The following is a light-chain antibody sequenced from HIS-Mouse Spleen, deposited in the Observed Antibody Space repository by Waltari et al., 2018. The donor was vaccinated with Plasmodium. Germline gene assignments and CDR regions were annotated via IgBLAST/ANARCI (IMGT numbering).Light chain of an antibody. CDR1: QSVSSN. Sequence: EIVMTQSPATLSVSPGERATLSCRASQSVSSNLAWYQQKPGQAPRLLIDGASTRATGIPARFSGSGSGTDFTLTISSLQSEDFAVYYCQQYNNWSFTFGPGTKGDIK. CDR3: QQYNNWSFT. V-gene: IGKV3-15*01. CDR2: GAS. J-gene: IGKJ3*01.